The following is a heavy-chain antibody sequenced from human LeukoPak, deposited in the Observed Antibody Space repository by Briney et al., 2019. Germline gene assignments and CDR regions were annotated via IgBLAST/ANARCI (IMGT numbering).Heavy chain of an antibody. CDR1: GGSMSSYY. Sequence: SETLSLTCTVCGGSMSSYYWSWIRQPPGKGLEWIGYIYYSGSTNYNPSLKSRVTISVDTSKNQFSLKLSSVTAADTAVYYCARDRCSGGSCHSDYWGQGTLVTVSS. V-gene: IGHV4-59*01. D-gene: IGHD2-15*01. CDR3: ARDRCSGGSCHSDY. J-gene: IGHJ4*02. CDR2: IYYSGST.